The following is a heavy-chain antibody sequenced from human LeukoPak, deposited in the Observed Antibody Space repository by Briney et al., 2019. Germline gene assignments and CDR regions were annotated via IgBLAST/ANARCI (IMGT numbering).Heavy chain of an antibody. D-gene: IGHD2-2*01. Sequence: GGSLRLSCAASGFTFSSYWMHWVRQAPGKGLVWVSRINSDGSSTSYADSVKGRFTISRDNSKNTLYLQMNSLRAEDTAVYYCAKVRSSEDYDAFDIWGQGTMVTVSS. CDR2: INSDGSST. CDR3: AKVRSSEDYDAFDI. J-gene: IGHJ3*02. CDR1: GFTFSSYW. V-gene: IGHV3-74*01.